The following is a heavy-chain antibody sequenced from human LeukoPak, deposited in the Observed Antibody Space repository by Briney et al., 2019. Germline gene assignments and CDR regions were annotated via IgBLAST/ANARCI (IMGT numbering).Heavy chain of an antibody. Sequence: PGGSLRLSCAASGFTFSTYWMSWVRQAPGKGLEWVANIKQYGSEKYYVASVKGRFTISRDNAKNSLYLQMNSLRVEDTAVYYCARADVPAGTGFMDVWGQGTTVTVSS. CDR2: IKQYGSEK. D-gene: IGHD6-13*01. J-gene: IGHJ6*02. CDR1: GFTFSTYW. V-gene: IGHV3-7*04. CDR3: ARADVPAGTGFMDV.